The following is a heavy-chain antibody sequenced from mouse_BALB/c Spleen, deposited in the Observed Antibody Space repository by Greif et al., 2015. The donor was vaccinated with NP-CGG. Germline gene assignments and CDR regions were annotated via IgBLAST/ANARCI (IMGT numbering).Heavy chain of an antibody. CDR2: ILPGSGST. J-gene: IGHJ2*01. CDR3: ARRGMITNDFDY. V-gene: IGHV1-9*01. D-gene: IGHD2-4*01. Sequence: VQLQQSGAELMKPGASVKISCKATGYTFSSYWIEWVKQRPGHGLEWIGEILPGSGSTNYNEKFKGKATFTADTSSNTAYMQLSSLTSEDSAVYYCARRGMITNDFDYWGQGTTLTVSS. CDR1: GYTFSSYW.